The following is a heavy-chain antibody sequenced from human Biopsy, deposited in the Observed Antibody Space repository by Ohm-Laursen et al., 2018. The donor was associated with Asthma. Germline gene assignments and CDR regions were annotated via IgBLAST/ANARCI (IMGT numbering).Heavy chain of an antibody. V-gene: IGHV3-53*01. CDR2: IYSGGTS. CDR3: ARGDSSNWSHYYFDY. Sequence: GSLRLSCAATGFAVSRDYMFWVRQAPGKGLEWVSVIYSGGTSHTADSVRGRFTISSDYSKNTLYLQMHSLRAEDTAVYYCARGDSSNWSHYYFDYWGQGTLVTVSS. D-gene: IGHD3-22*01. J-gene: IGHJ4*02. CDR1: GFAVSRDY.